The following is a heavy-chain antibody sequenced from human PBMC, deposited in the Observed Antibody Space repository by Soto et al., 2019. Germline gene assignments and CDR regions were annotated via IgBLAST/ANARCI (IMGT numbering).Heavy chain of an antibody. CDR1: GDSFSSYW. D-gene: IGHD3-22*01. V-gene: IGHV5-10-1*01. CDR3: ARHPPYYFDSSGYFDY. Sequence: PGESLKISCQGSGDSFSSYWIILVRQMPGKSLEWMGAIDPSDSYTNYSPSFQGHVTISADKSISTAYLQWRRLKASDTAMYYCARHPPYYFDSSGYFDYWGQGTLVTVSS. J-gene: IGHJ4*02. CDR2: IDPSDSYT.